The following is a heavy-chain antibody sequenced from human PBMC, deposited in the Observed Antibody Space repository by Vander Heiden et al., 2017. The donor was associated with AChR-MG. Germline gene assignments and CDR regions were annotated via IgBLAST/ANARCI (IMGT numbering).Heavy chain of an antibody. V-gene: IGHV3-7*01. D-gene: IGHD2-15*01. CDR2: IKEDGSEK. CDR1: GSTLSLHC. Sequence: EVQPVESGGGLVQPGGSLRLPCAASGSTLSLHCTSWVRPAPGKGLEWVANIKEDGSEKYYGDSVRGRFTISRDNAKNSLYLQMNSLRAEDTAVYYCASRGGYCSGGSCYAAADWGQGTLVTVSS. CDR3: ASRGGYCSGGSCYAAAD. J-gene: IGHJ4*02.